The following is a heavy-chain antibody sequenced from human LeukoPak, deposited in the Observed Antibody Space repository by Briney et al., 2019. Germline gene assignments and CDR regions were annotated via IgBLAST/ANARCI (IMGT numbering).Heavy chain of an antibody. CDR3: AKSPAFPTMGAFDI. J-gene: IGHJ3*02. Sequence: GGSLRLSCAASGFTFSSYAIHWVRQAPGKGLEWVAVISYDGSNKYYADSVKGRFTSSRDNSKNTLYLQMNSLRAEDTAVYYCAKSPAFPTMGAFDIWGQGTMVTVSS. CDR2: ISYDGSNK. D-gene: IGHD3-10*01. CDR1: GFTFSSYA. V-gene: IGHV3-30*14.